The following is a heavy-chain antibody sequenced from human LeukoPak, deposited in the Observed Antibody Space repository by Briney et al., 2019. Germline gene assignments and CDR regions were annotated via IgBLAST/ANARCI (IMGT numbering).Heavy chain of an antibody. CDR1: GGSISSGGYY. D-gene: IGHD5-12*01. Sequence: PSQTLSLTCTVSGGSISSGGYYWSWIRQHPGKGLEWVGYIYYSGSTYYNPSIKSRVTISVNTSKNQFSLKLSSVTAADTAVYYCARGPATKYYYYGMDVWGKGTTVTVSS. CDR2: IYYSGST. V-gene: IGHV4-31*03. CDR3: ARGPATKYYYYGMDV. J-gene: IGHJ6*04.